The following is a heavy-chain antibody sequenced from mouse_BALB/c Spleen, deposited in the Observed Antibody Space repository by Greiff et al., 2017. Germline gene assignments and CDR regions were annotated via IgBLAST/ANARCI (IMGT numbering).Heavy chain of an antibody. CDR3: KRDYYDCGEGPMDY. CDR1: GFTLTSYD. J-gene: IGHJ4*01. D-gene: IGHD2-4*01. V-gene: IGHV2-9-2*01. Sequence: VQLVESGPGLVAPSPSLSITCTVSGFTLTSYDISWVRQPPGQGLEWLGVIWTGGGTNYNSAFLSRLSTSKDNSKSQVVLKMNSLQTDDTAIYYCKRDYYDCGEGPMDYWGQGTSVTVSS. CDR2: IWTGGGT.